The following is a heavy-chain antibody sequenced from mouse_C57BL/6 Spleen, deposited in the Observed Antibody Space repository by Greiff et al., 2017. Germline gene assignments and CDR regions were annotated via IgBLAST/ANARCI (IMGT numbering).Heavy chain of an antibody. D-gene: IGHD1-1*01. CDR3: TRYGTTVVAPFAY. CDR2: IDPETGGT. CDR1: GYTFTDYE. V-gene: IGHV1-15*01. J-gene: IGHJ3*01. Sequence: QVQLQQSGAELVRPGASVTLSCKASGYTFTDYEMHWVKQTPVHGLEWIGAIDPETGGTAYNQKFKGKAILTADKSSSTAYMELRSLTSEDSAVYYCTRYGTTVVAPFAYWGQGTLVTVSA.